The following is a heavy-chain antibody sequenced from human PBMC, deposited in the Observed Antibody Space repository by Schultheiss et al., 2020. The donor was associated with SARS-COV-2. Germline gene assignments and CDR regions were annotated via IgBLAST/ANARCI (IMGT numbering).Heavy chain of an antibody. D-gene: IGHD3-22*01. CDR2: IKQDGSEK. Sequence: GGSLRLSCAASGFTFSSYSMNWVRQAPGKGLEWVANIKQDGSEKFYVDSVKGRFTISRDNAKNSLYLQMDSLRAEDTAVYYCARNYYDSSYYLREPYYFDYWGQGTLVTVSS. CDR3: ARNYYDSSYYLREPYYFDY. V-gene: IGHV3-7*01. J-gene: IGHJ4*02. CDR1: GFTFSSYS.